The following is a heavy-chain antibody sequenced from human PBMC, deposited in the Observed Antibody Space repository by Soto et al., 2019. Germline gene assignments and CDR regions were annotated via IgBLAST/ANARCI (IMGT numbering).Heavy chain of an antibody. V-gene: IGHV2-5*02. D-gene: IGHD1-26*01. CDR1: GFSLSTSGVA. Sequence: QITLKESGPTLVKPTQTLTLTCTFSGFSLSTSGVAVGWIRQPPGKALEWLALIYWDDDKRYSPSLKSRLTITKYTSKNQVVLTMTNIDPVDTATYFCAHTVGGYLSAEYFHHWGQGTLVTVSS. J-gene: IGHJ1*01. CDR2: IYWDDDK. CDR3: AHTVGGYLSAEYFHH.